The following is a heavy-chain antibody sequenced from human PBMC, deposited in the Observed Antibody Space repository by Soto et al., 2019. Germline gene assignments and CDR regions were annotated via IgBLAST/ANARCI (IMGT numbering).Heavy chain of an antibody. CDR2: IIPIFGTA. V-gene: IGHV1-69*13. CDR3: ARGALVVHYFDY. Sequence: SVNVSCKSSGGTFSSYSISWVRQAPGQGLEWMGGIIPIFGTANYAQKFQGRVTITADESTSTAYMELSSLRSEDTAVYYCARGALVVHYFDYWGQGTLVTVSS. CDR1: GGTFSSYS. D-gene: IGHD3-22*01. J-gene: IGHJ4*02.